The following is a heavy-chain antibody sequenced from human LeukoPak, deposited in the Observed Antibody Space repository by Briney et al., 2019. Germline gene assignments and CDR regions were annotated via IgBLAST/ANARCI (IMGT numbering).Heavy chain of an antibody. CDR2: ISYSGST. V-gene: IGHV4-59*08. CDR1: GGSISSDY. D-gene: IGHD3-16*02. CDR3: ARHGEENDYVWGSYRYYFDY. J-gene: IGHJ4*02. Sequence: SETLSLTCTVSGGSISSDYWGWIRQPPGKGLEWIGYISYSGSTNYNPSLENRVTISVDTSKNQFSLKLSSVTAADTAVYYCARHGEENDYVWGSYRYYFDYWGQGTLVTVSS.